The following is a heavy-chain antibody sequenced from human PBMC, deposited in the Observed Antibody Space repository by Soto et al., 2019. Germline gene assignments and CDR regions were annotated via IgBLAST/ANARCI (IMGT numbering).Heavy chain of an antibody. Sequence: PSETLSLTCTVSGVSIINYYWTWIRQPPGKGLECIGYIYYTGSTNYNPSLKSRGTISVDTSKNQFSLKLSSVTAADTAVYYCARGVDGYSYGVDYWGQGTLVTVSS. V-gene: IGHV4-59*01. D-gene: IGHD5-18*01. CDR3: ARGVDGYSYGVDY. J-gene: IGHJ4*02. CDR1: GVSIINYY. CDR2: IYYTGST.